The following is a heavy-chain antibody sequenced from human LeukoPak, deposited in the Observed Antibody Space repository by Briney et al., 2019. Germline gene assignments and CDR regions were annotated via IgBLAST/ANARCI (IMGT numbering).Heavy chain of an antibody. Sequence: SETLSLTCTVSGGSISSYYWSWVRQPPGKGLEWIGYIYYSGSTNYNPSLKSRVTISVDTSKNQFSLKLSSVTAADTAVYYCARHVGDSNWFDPWGQGTLVTASS. CDR2: IYYSGST. CDR1: GGSISSYY. D-gene: IGHD1-26*01. V-gene: IGHV4-59*08. CDR3: ARHVGDSNWFDP. J-gene: IGHJ5*02.